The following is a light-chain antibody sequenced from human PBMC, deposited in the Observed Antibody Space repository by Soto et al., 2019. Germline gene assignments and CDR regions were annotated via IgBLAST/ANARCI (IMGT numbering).Light chain of an antibody. J-gene: IGKJ3*01. CDR1: QSVSRNY. CDR3: QQYNDWPFT. Sequence: EIVLTQSPGTLSLSPGERATLSCRASQSVSRNYLAWFQQKVGQSPRLLIYGASSRAAGIPDRFIGGGSGTDFTLTISRLAPEDFAVYYCQQYNDWPFTFGPGTKVDIK. CDR2: GAS. V-gene: IGKV3-20*01.